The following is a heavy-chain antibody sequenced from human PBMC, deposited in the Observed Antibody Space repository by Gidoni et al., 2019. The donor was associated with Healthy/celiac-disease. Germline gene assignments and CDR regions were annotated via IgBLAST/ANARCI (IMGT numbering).Heavy chain of an antibody. CDR3: AGGTVGERHGDY. J-gene: IGHJ4*02. CDR2: INHSGST. V-gene: IGHV4-34*01. CDR1: GGSFSGYY. Sequence: QVQLQQWGAGLLKPSETLSLTCAVYGGSFSGYYWSWIRQPPGKGLEWIGEINHSGSTNYNPSLKSRVTISVDTSKNQFSLKLSSVTAADTAVYYCAGGTVGERHGDYWGQGTLVTVSS. D-gene: IGHD1-1*01.